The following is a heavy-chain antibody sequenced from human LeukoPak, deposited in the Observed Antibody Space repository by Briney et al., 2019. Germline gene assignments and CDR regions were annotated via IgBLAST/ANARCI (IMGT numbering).Heavy chain of an antibody. D-gene: IGHD3-10*01. CDR3: ASSGIRFPAHY. CDR2: INHSGST. J-gene: IGHJ4*02. Sequence: SETLSLTCAVYGGSFSGYYWSWIRQPPGKGLEWIGEINHSGSTNYNPSLKSRVTISVDTSKNQFSLKLSSVTAADTAVYYCASSGIRFPAHYWGQGTLVTVSS. CDR1: GGSFSGYY. V-gene: IGHV4-34*01.